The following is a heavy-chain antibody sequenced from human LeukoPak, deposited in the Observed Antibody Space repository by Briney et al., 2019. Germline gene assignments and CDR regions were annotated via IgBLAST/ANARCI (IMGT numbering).Heavy chain of an antibody. J-gene: IGHJ4*02. CDR3: ARVGQGLDSGYDPNLFDY. V-gene: IGHV4-59*01. CDR1: GGSISSYY. CDR2: IYYSGST. D-gene: IGHD5-12*01. Sequence: SETLSLTCTVSGGSISSYYWGWIRQPPGKGLEWIGYIYYSGSTNYNPPLKSRVTISVDTSKNQFSLKLSSVTAADTAVYYCARVGQGLDSGYDPNLFDYWGQGTLVTVSS.